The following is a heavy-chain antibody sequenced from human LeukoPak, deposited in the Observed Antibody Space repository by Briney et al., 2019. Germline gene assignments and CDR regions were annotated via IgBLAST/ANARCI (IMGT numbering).Heavy chain of an antibody. Sequence: GGSLRLSCAASGFTVSSTYMSWLRQAPGKGLEWVSLIYTGGTTYYADSVKGRFTISRDNSENTLYLQMNSLRAEDTAGYYCARGITGSNNWFDPWGQGTLVTVSS. V-gene: IGHV3-53*01. CDR1: GFTVSSTY. D-gene: IGHD1-20*01. CDR2: IYTGGTT. CDR3: ARGITGSNNWFDP. J-gene: IGHJ5*02.